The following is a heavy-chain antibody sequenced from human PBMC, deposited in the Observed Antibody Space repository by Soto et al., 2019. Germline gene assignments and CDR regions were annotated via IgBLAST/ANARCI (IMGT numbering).Heavy chain of an antibody. D-gene: IGHD5-12*01. CDR1: GFTFSSYS. J-gene: IGHJ5*02. CDR3: ARDFFAFGGYSGYDFGWFDP. CDR2: ISSSSSYI. V-gene: IGHV3-21*01. Sequence: GGSLRLSCAASGFTFSSYSMNWVRQAPGKGLEWVSSISSSSSYIYYADSVKGRFTISRDNAKNSLYLQMNSLRAEDTAVYYCARDFFAFGGYSGYDFGWFDPWGQGTLVTVSS.